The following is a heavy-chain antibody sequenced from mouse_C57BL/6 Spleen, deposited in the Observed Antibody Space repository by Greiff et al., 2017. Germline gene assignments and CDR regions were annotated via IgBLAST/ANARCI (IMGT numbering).Heavy chain of an antibody. D-gene: IGHD2-4*01. J-gene: IGHJ4*01. V-gene: IGHV5-17*01. Sequence: EVKLMVSGGGLVKPGGSLKLSCAASGFTFSDYGMHWVRQAPEKGLEWVAYISSGSSTIYYADTVKGRFTISRDNAKNTLFLQMTSLRSEDTAMYYCARNDYDRYYAMDYWGQGTSVTVSS. CDR1: GFTFSDYG. CDR3: ARNDYDRYYAMDY. CDR2: ISSGSSTI.